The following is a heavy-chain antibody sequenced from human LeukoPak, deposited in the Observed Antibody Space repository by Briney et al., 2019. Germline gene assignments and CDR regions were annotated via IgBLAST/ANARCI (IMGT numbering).Heavy chain of an antibody. CDR1: GFSFTTSR. CDR3: AARASFWSGYYFDY. D-gene: IGHD3-3*01. CDR2: INPAGSPI. Sequence: GGPLRLSCAASGFSFTTSRLNWVRQAPGKGLEWVAYINPAGSPIHYADSVRGRFTISRDNAKNSLFLQMDGLRADDTAVYYCAARASFWSGYYFDYWGQGTLVTVSS. J-gene: IGHJ4*02. V-gene: IGHV3-48*03.